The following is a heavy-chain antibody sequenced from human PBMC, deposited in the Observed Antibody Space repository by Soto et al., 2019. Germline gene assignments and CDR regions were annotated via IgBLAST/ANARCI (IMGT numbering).Heavy chain of an antibody. CDR1: GGTFSSYT. CDR2: IIPILGIA. Sequence: SVKVSCKASGGTFSSYTISWVRQAPGQGLEWMGRIIPILGIANYAQKFQGRVTITADKSTSTAYMELSSLRSEDTAVYYCARDVIVVVPAAPLGMDVWGQGTTVTVS. D-gene: IGHD2-2*01. V-gene: IGHV1-69*04. CDR3: ARDVIVVVPAAPLGMDV. J-gene: IGHJ6*02.